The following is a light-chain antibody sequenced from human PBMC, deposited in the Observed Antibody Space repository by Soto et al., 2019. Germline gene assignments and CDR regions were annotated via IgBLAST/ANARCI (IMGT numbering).Light chain of an antibody. CDR1: QSVSSSY. CDR3: QQYGSSPMYT. Sequence: EIVLTQSPGTLSLSPGEXATLSCRASQSVSSSYLAWYQQKPGQAPRLVIHGASTRATGIPDRFSGSGSGTDFTLTISRLEPEDFAVYYCQQYGSSPMYTFGQGTKLEIK. V-gene: IGKV3-20*01. J-gene: IGKJ2*01. CDR2: GAS.